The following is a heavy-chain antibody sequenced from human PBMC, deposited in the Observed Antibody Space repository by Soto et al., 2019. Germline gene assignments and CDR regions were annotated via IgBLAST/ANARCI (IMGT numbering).Heavy chain of an antibody. V-gene: IGHV4-30-4*02. D-gene: IGHD3-16*02. Sequence: ASETLSLTCTVSGGSISSGDFCWSWIRQPPGKGLEWIGYIYYSGSTYYNPSLTSRVTISVDTSKNQFSLKLSSVTAADTAVYYCASSPYDYVWGSYRYTGRWYFDYWGQGTLVTVSS. CDR2: IYYSGST. CDR3: ASSPYDYVWGSYRYTGRWYFDY. J-gene: IGHJ4*02. CDR1: GGSISSGDFC.